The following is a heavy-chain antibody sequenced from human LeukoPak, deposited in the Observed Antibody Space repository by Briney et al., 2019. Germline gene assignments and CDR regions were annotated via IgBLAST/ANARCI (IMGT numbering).Heavy chain of an antibody. CDR3: ARDPPLVSGPVYYYYYMDV. D-gene: IGHD5/OR15-5a*01. CDR2: ISSSSNTI. CDR1: GFTFSSYS. J-gene: IGHJ6*03. Sequence: GGSLRLSCAASGFTFSSYSMYWVRQAPGKGLEWVSYISSSSNTIYYADSVKGRFTISRDNAKNSLYLQMNSLRAEDTAVYYCARDPPLVSGPVYYYYYMDVWGKGTTVTVSS. V-gene: IGHV3-48*04.